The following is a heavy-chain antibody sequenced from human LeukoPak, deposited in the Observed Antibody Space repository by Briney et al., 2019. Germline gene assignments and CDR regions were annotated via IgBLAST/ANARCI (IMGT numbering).Heavy chain of an antibody. CDR1: GGTFSSYA. CDR2: IIPIFGTA. D-gene: IGHD3-3*01. CDR3: ARGVLEWFPFDY. J-gene: IGHJ4*02. V-gene: IGHV1-69*13. Sequence: GASVKVSCKASGGTFSSYAISWVRQAPGQGLEWMGGIIPIFGTANYAQKFQGRVTITADESTSTAYMELSSLRSEDTAVYYCARGVLEWFPFDYWGQGTLDTVSS.